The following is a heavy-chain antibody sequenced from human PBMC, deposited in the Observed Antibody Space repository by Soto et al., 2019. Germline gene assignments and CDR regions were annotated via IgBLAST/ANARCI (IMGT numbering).Heavy chain of an antibody. CDR1: GGSISGYY. V-gene: IGHV4-59*01. D-gene: IGHD3-22*01. J-gene: IGHJ1*01. Sequence: QVQLQASGPGLVKPSETLSLTCTVCGGSISGYYWCLIRQSPGKGLVLIWYISYSGSPNYNPSLNKPVTISLYTSKNQSSLELTSVTAANTAVYYCARSLPLYDNDGYREYFQHCGQSTLFAVSS. CDR3: ARSLPLYDNDGYREYFQH. CDR2: ISYSGSP.